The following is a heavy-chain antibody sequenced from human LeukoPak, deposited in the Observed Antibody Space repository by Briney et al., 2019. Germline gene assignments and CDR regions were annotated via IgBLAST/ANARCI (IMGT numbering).Heavy chain of an antibody. J-gene: IGHJ4*02. D-gene: IGHD3-10*01. CDR1: GFIFRDCG. V-gene: IGHV3-23*01. Sequence: GGSLRLSCAASGFIFRDCGMSWVRQAPGKGLEWVSGISGRGDKTYYADSVKGRFTISRDNSKNTLRLQMDSLRDEDTAIYYCAKRVHPNAGPFHFWDQGTLASVSS. CDR3: AKRVHPNAGPFHF. CDR2: ISGRGDKT.